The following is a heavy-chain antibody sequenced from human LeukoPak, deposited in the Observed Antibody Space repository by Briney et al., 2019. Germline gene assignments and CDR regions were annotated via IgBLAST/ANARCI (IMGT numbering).Heavy chain of an antibody. CDR1: GGSISSSSYY. J-gene: IGHJ4*02. D-gene: IGHD2-2*01. CDR3: ARRGRHCSSASCPQESGTLDY. Sequence: PSETLSLTCTVSGGSISSSSYYWGWIRQPPGKGLEWIGEINHSGSTNYNPSLKSRVTISVDTSKNQFSLKLSSVTAADTAVYYCARRGRHCSSASCPQESGTLDYWGQGTLVTVSS. V-gene: IGHV4-39*07. CDR2: INHSGST.